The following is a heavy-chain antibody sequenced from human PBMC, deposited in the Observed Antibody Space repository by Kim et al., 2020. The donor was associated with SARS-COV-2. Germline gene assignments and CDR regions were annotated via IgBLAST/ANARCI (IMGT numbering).Heavy chain of an antibody. CDR3: AREGRPYIAAAGNWFDP. CDR2: IYYSGST. Sequence: SETLSLTCTVSGGSISSYYWSWIRQPPGKGLEWIGYIYYSGSTNYNPSLKGRVTISVDTSKNQFSLKLSSVTAADTAVYYCAREGRPYIAAAGNWFDPWGQGTLVTVSS. V-gene: IGHV4-59*13. CDR1: GGSISSYY. J-gene: IGHJ5*02. D-gene: IGHD6-13*01.